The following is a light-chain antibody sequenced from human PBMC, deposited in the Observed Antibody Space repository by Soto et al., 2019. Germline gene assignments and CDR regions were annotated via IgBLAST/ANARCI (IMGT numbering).Light chain of an antibody. CDR3: SSYAGGPYV. V-gene: IGLV2-8*01. Sequence: QSALTQPPSASGSPGQSVTISCTGTSSDVGGYNYVSWYQQHPGKAPKLMISAVNKRPSGVPDRFSGSKSGNTASLTVSGLQAEDEADYYCSSYAGGPYVFGTGTKLTVL. J-gene: IGLJ1*01. CDR1: SSDVGGYNY. CDR2: AVN.